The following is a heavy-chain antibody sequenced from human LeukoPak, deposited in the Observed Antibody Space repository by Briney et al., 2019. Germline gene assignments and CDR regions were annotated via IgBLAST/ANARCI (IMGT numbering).Heavy chain of an antibody. D-gene: IGHD6-19*01. J-gene: IGHJ4*02. CDR1: GGSISNSNYY. CDR2: AYYSGTT. CDR3: ARHSSSAWFYYFDY. V-gene: IGHV4-39*01. Sequence: SETLSLTCTVSGGSISNSNYYWGWIRQPPGKGLEWIGGAYYSGTTYYSPSLKSRVTISVDTSRNHFSLNLNSVTAADTAVYYCARHSSSAWFYYFDYWGQGSFVTVSS.